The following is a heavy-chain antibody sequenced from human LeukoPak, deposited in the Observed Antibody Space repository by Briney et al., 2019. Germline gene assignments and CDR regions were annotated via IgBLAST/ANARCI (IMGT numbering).Heavy chain of an antibody. CDR2: IRGSGGST. CDR1: GFTFSSYA. D-gene: IGHD3-22*01. Sequence: GGSLRLSCAASGFTFSSYAMSWVRQAPGKGLEWVSGIRGSGGSTYYADSVKGRFTISRDNSKNTLFLQMNSLRAEDTAVYYCAKSRRFAYYDSSGETFDYWGQGTQVTVSS. CDR3: AKSRRFAYYDSSGETFDY. J-gene: IGHJ4*02. V-gene: IGHV3-23*01.